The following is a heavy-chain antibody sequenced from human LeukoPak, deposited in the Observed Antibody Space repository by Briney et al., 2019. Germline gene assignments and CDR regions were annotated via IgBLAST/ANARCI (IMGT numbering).Heavy chain of an antibody. J-gene: IGHJ6*03. Sequence: GGSLRLSCAASGFTFSTYAMHWVRQAPGKGLEYVSAISSNGGSTYYANSVKGRFTISRDNSKNTLYLQMGSLRAEDMAVYYCARVGGGYYYYNMDVWGKGTTVTVSS. CDR2: ISSNGGST. CDR3: ARVGGGYYYYNMDV. V-gene: IGHV3-64*01. D-gene: IGHD3-16*01. CDR1: GFTFSTYA.